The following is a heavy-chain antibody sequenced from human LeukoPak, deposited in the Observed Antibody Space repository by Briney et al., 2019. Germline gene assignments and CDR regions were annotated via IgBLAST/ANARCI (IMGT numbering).Heavy chain of an antibody. CDR3: ARADYYGSWSYYFDY. CDR2: IKQDGSEK. J-gene: IGHJ4*02. V-gene: IGHV3-7*01. D-gene: IGHD3-10*01. CDR1: GFTFSSYW. Sequence: GGSLRLSCAASGFTFSSYWMSWVRQAPGKGLEWVANIKQDGSEKYYVDSVKGRFTISRDNAKNSLYLQMNSLRAEDTAVYYCARADYYGSWSYYFDYWGQGTLVTVSS.